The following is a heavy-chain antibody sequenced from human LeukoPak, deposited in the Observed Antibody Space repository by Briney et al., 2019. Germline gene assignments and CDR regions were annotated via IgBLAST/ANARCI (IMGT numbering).Heavy chain of an antibody. CDR1: GFTFSSYG. V-gene: IGHV3-30*02. CDR3: AKDIAVAGMTFWYFDL. D-gene: IGHD6-19*01. Sequence: PGGSLRLSCAASGFTFSSYGMHWVRQAPGKGLEWVAVIWYGGSNKYYADSVKGRFTISRDNSKNTLYLQMNSLRAEDTALYYCAKDIAVAGMTFWYFDLWGRGTLVTVSS. CDR2: IWYGGSNK. J-gene: IGHJ2*01.